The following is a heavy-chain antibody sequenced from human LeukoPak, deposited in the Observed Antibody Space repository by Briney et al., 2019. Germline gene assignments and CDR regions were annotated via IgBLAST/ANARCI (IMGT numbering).Heavy chain of an antibody. CDR3: ARLHYGSGSSLLFDY. Sequence: SETLSLTCTVSGGSISSSSYYWGWIRQPPGKGLEWIGSIYYSGSTYYNPSLKSRVTISVDTFNNQSSLKLSSVTPADTAVYYCARLHYGSGSSLLFDYWGQGTLVTVSS. D-gene: IGHD3-10*01. V-gene: IGHV4-39*01. CDR2: IYYSGST. J-gene: IGHJ4*02. CDR1: GGSISSSSYY.